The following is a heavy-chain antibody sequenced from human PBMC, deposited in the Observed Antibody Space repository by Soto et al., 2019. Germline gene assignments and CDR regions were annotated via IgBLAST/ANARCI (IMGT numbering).Heavy chain of an antibody. CDR3: ARGTNRYGDHFDY. J-gene: IGHJ4*02. D-gene: IGHD4-17*01. CDR2: INHSGST. CDR1: GGSFSGYY. V-gene: IGHV4-34*01. Sequence: ETLSLTCAVYGGSFSGYYWSWIRQPPGKGLEWIGEINHSGSTNYNPSLKSRVTISVDTSKNQFSLKLSSVTAADTAVYYCARGTNRYGDHFDYWGQGTLVTVS.